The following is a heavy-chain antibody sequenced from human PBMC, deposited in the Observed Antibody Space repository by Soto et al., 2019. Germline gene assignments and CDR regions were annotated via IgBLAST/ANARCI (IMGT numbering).Heavy chain of an antibody. CDR2: INPSGGST. Sequence: ASVKVSCKASGYTFTSYYMHWVRQAPGQGLEWLGIINPSGGSTSYAQKLQGRVTMTRDTSTTTVYMELSSLRSEDTAVYYCARDRDAHYYDSSGYYFDYWGQGTLVTVS. V-gene: IGHV1-46*04. J-gene: IGHJ4*02. CDR1: GYTFTSYY. D-gene: IGHD3-22*01. CDR3: ARDRDAHYYDSSGYYFDY.